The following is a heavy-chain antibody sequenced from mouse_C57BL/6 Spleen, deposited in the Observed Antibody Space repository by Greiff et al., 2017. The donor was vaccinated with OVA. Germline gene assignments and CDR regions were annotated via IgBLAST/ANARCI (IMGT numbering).Heavy chain of an antibody. V-gene: IGHV1-9*01. Sequence: QVQLQESGAELMKPGASVKLSCKATGYTFTGYWIEWVKQRPGHGLEWIGEILPGSGSTHYNEKFKGTAPFTADTSSNTAHMQPRSTTTEDSSLYYCAIVLITTVVTRFAYWGQGTLVTVSA. J-gene: IGHJ3*01. D-gene: IGHD1-1*01. CDR3: AIVLITTVVTRFAY. CDR1: GYTFTGYW. CDR2: ILPGSGST.